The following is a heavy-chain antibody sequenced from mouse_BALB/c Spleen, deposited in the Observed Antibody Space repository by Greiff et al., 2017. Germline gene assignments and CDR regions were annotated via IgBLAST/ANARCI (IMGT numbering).Heavy chain of an antibody. CDR2: INPNNGGT. CDR1: GYTFTDYN. D-gene: IGHD2-10*02. Sequence: VQLKESGAELVKPGASVKIPCKASGYTFTDYNMDWVKQSHGKSLEWIGDINPNNGGTIYNQKFKGKATLTVDKSSSTAYMELRSLTSEDTAVYYCARLEYGAFAYWGQGTLVTVSA. J-gene: IGHJ3*01. CDR3: ARLEYGAFAY. V-gene: IGHV1-18*01.